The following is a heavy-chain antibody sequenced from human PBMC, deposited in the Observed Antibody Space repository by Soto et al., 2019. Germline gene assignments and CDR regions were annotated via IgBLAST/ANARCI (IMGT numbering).Heavy chain of an antibody. D-gene: IGHD2-15*01. J-gene: IGHJ4*02. CDR2: IYYSGST. V-gene: IGHV4-39*01. Sequence: SETLSLTCTVSGGSISSSSYYWGWIRQPPGKGLEWIGSIYYSGSTYYNPSLKSRVTISVDTSKNQSSLKLSSVTAADTAVYYCARQEVAGYCSGGSCYPTLFDYWGQGTLVTVSS. CDR3: ARQEVAGYCSGGSCYPTLFDY. CDR1: GGSISSSSYY.